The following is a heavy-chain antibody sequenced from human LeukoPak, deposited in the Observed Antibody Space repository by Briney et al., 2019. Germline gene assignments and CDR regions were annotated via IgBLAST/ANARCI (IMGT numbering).Heavy chain of an antibody. D-gene: IGHD3-22*01. V-gene: IGHV3-33*08. CDR3: AVTHSHYYDSSEDYYAMDV. Sequence: GGSLRLSCAASGFTFSSYGMHWVRQAPGKGLEWVALIWYDGSNNFYADSVKGRFTISRDNSKNTLYLQMNSLRAEDTAVYYCAVTHSHYYDSSEDYYAMDVWGQGTTVTVSS. J-gene: IGHJ6*02. CDR2: IWYDGSNN. CDR1: GFTFSSYG.